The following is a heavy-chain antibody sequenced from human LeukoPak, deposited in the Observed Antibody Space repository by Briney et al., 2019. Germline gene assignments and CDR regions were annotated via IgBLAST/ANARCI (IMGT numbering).Heavy chain of an antibody. V-gene: IGHV1-69*05. D-gene: IGHD4-11*01. Sequence: ASVKVSCKASGGTFSSYGISWVRQAPGQGLKWMGGIIPIFGTTNYAQKFQGRVTITTDESTSTAYMELSSLKSEDTAVYYCAAQGNYGNNWFDPWGRGTLVTASS. CDR3: AAQGNYGNNWFDP. J-gene: IGHJ5*02. CDR2: IIPIFGTT. CDR1: GGTFSSYG.